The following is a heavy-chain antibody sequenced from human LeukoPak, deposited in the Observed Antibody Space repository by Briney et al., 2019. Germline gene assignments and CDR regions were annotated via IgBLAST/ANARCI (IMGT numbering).Heavy chain of an antibody. CDR2: IYSGGST. D-gene: IGHD6-19*01. CDR1: GFTVSSNY. V-gene: IGHV3-53*01. Sequence: GGSLRPSCAASGFTVSSNYMSWVRQAPGKGLEWVSVIYSGGSTYYADSVKGRFTISRDNSKNTLYLQMNSLRAEDTAVYYCARLAVAGWTRAFDIWGQGTMVTVSS. CDR3: ARLAVAGWTRAFDI. J-gene: IGHJ3*02.